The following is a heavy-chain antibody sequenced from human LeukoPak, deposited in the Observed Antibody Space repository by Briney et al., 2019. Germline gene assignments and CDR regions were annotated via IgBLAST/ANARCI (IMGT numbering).Heavy chain of an antibody. Sequence: SETLSLTCTVSGGSISSSSYYWGWIRQPPGKGLEWIVSIYYSGSTYYNPSLKGRVTISVDTSKNQFSLKLSSVTAADTAVYYCARGFKSMIGFQEYFQHWGQGTLVTVSS. J-gene: IGHJ1*01. CDR3: ARGFKSMIGFQEYFQH. CDR1: GGSISSSSYY. CDR2: IYYSGST. V-gene: IGHV4-39*01. D-gene: IGHD3-22*01.